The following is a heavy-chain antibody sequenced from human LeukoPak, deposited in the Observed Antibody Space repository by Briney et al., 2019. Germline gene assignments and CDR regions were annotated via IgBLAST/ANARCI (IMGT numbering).Heavy chain of an antibody. J-gene: IGHJ4*02. Sequence: KSGGSLRLSCAASGLAFSSYSMNWVRQAPGKGLEWVSHISSGSNYIYYSDSVKGRFTISRDNAKNSLYLQMKSLRAEDTALYYCARDSDYYSSGWSPWDYWGQGTLVTVSS. D-gene: IGHD6-19*01. CDR3: ARDSDYYSSGWSPWDY. V-gene: IGHV3-21*04. CDR2: ISSGSNYI. CDR1: GLAFSSYS.